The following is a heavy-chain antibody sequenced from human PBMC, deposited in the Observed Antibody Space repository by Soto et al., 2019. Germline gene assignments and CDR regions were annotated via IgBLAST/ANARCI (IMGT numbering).Heavy chain of an antibody. D-gene: IGHD3-22*01. CDR2: IDDSGRT. V-gene: IGHV4-39*01. Sequence: QLLLQEAGPRLVEPSATLSLTCAVSSGTVSVKSHYWAWIRQPPGKGLEWIGAIDDSGRTYYSESLKSRATIYVDTAMNQFSLKLSSVTAPDTAVYYCSTQGRNTSIVVVRHYATDFWVQGTAVTVSS. CDR3: STQGRNTSIVVVRHYATDF. J-gene: IGHJ6*02. CDR1: SGTVSVKSHY.